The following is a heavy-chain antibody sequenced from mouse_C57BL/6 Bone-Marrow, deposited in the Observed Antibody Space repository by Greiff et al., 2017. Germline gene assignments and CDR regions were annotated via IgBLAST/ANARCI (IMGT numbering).Heavy chain of an antibody. J-gene: IGHJ1*03. V-gene: IGHV1-69*01. Sequence: VQLQQSGAELVMPGASVKLSCKASGYTFTSYWLHWVKQRPGQGLEWIGEIDPSDSYTNYNQKFKGKSALTVDKSSSTAYMQLSSLTSEDSAVYCCAREVYYGSSYPFYWYFDVGGTGTTVTVSS. CDR2: IDPSDSYT. CDR3: AREVYYGSSYPFYWYFDV. D-gene: IGHD1-1*01. CDR1: GYTFTSYW.